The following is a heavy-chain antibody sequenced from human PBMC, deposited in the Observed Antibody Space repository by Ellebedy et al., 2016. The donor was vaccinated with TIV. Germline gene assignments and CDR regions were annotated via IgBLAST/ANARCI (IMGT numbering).Heavy chain of an antibody. CDR3: ARDFPDSSGSFDI. Sequence: SVKVSCXASGGTFSSYAISWVRQAPGQGLEWMGGIIPIFGTANYAQKFQGRVTITADESTSTAYMELSSLRSEDTAVYYCARDFPDSSGSFDIWGQGTMVTVSS. V-gene: IGHV1-69*13. CDR2: IIPIFGTA. CDR1: GGTFSSYA. D-gene: IGHD3-22*01. J-gene: IGHJ3*02.